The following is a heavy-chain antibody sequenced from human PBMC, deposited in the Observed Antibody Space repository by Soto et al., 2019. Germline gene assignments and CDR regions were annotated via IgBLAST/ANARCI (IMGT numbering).Heavy chain of an antibody. CDR2: INAGYGNT. D-gene: IGHD7-27*01. V-gene: IGHV1-3*01. CDR1: GYTFSSYA. CDR3: ARDTGDGTFDF. Sequence: ASVKVSCKASGYTFSSYAMHWVRQAPGQRLEWMGWINAGYGNTKSSQKFQDRVTISRDTSASTAYMELTSLRSEDTAVYYCARDTGDGTFDFWGQGXLVTVPS. J-gene: IGHJ4*02.